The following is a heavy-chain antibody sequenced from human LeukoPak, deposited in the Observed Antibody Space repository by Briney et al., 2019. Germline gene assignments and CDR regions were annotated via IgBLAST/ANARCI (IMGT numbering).Heavy chain of an antibody. D-gene: IGHD3-10*01. J-gene: IGHJ4*02. Sequence: LSGGSLRLSCAASGFTFSTYDMTRVRQAPGKGLEWVSAIGSSGSTYYADSVKGRFTFSRDNSKNTLYLQMNSLRAEDTAIYYCANPFYGSGPRGYWGQGTLVTVSS. CDR1: GFTFSTYD. CDR3: ANPFYGSGPRGY. V-gene: IGHV3-23*01. CDR2: IGSSGST.